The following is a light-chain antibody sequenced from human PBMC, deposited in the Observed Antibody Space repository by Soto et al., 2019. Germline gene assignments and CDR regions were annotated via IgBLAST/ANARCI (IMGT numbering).Light chain of an antibody. V-gene: IGLV4-69*01. CDR3: QTWVTGIQV. CDR1: SGHSSYA. CDR2: INSDGSH. J-gene: IGLJ2*01. Sequence: QPVLTQSPSASASLGASVKLTCTLSSGHSSYAIAWHQQRPEKGPRYLMKINSDGSHSKGDGIPDRFSGSSSGAERYLTISSLQSEDEADYYCQTWVTGIQVFGGGTKLTVL.